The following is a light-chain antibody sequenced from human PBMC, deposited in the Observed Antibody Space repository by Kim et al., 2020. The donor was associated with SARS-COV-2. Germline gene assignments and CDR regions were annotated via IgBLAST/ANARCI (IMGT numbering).Light chain of an antibody. CDR3: HHRGSNDYVL. Sequence: SSELTQDPAVSVALGQTVRITCQGDSLRSYYATWYQQKPGQAPIVVIYGKNNRPSGIPDRFSGSSSGDTASLTITGTQAGDEADYYCHHRGSNDYVLFGG. V-gene: IGLV3-19*01. CDR2: GKN. CDR1: SLRSYY. J-gene: IGLJ2*01.